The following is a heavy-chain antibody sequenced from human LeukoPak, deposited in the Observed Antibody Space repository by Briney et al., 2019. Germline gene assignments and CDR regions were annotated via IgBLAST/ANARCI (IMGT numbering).Heavy chain of an antibody. CDR2: VHSSGSA. V-gene: IGHV4-59*01. D-gene: IGHD3-9*01. Sequence: SETLSLTCTVSGGSISSFFWSWIRQPPGKGLEWIGYVHSSGSAKYNPSLKSRLIISVDMSKNQFSLKLRSVSVADTAVYYCARLAPGNYDILTGDPKVVFDYWGQGALVTVSS. CDR3: ARLAPGNYDILTGDPKVVFDY. J-gene: IGHJ4*02. CDR1: GGSISSFF.